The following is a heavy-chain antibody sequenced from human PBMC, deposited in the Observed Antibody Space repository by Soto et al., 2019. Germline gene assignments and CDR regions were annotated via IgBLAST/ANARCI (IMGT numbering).Heavy chain of an antibody. J-gene: IGHJ4*02. D-gene: IGHD3-22*01. CDR1: GDTFTSYG. V-gene: IGHV1-69*13. CDR3: ARDGTLYDSRAYYYLY. Sequence: GASVKVSCKASGDTFTSYGISWVRQAPGQGMEWMGGITPMFGTPNYAQKFRGRVTITADESSSTAYMELSSLRSEDTAMYFCARDGTLYDSRAYYYLYWGQGTLVTVSS. CDR2: ITPMFGTP.